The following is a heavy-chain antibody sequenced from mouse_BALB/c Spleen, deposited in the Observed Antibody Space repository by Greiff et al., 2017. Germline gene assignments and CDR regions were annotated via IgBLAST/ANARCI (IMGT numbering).Heavy chain of an antibody. V-gene: IGHV5-9-4*01. CDR2: ISSGGSYT. CDR1: GFTFSSYA. Sequence: EVQGVESGGGLVKPGGSLKLSCAASGFTFSSYAMSWVRQSPEKRLEWVAEISSGGSYTYYPDTVTGRFTISRDNAKNTLYLEMSSLRSEDTAMYYCATITTVVADAYWGQGTLVTVSA. J-gene: IGHJ3*01. D-gene: IGHD1-1*01. CDR3: ATITTVVADAY.